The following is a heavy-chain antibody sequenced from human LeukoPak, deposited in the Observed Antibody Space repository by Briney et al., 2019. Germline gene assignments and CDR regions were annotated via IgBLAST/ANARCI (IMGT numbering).Heavy chain of an antibody. V-gene: IGHV1-18*04. CDR1: GYTFTSYG. D-gene: IGHD2-2*01. J-gene: IGHJ6*04. CDR3: ARDHYCSSTSCHRVWYYYYGMDV. Sequence: ASVKVSCTASGYTFTSYGISWVRQAPGQGLEWMGWISAYNGNTNYAQKLQGRVTMTTDTSTSTAYMELRSLRSDDTAVYYCARDHYCSSTSCHRVWYYYYGMDVWGKGTTVTVSS. CDR2: ISAYNGNT.